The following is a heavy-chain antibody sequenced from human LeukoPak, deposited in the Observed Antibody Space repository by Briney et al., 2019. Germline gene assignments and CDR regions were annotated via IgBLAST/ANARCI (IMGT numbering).Heavy chain of an antibody. V-gene: IGHV3-20*04. CDR1: GFTFDDYG. Sequence: GGSLRLSCAASGFTFDDYGMSWVRQAPGKGLEWVSGINWNGGSTGYADSVKGRFTTSRDNAKNSLYLQMNSLRAEDTALYYCARVRYGSGSYYNYYYYYMDVWGKGTTVTVSS. D-gene: IGHD3-10*01. CDR2: INWNGGST. J-gene: IGHJ6*03. CDR3: ARVRYGSGSYYNYYYYYMDV.